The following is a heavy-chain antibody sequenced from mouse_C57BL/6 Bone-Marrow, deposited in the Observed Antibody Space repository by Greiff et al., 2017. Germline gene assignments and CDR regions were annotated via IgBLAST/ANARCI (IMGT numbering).Heavy chain of an antibody. V-gene: IGHV1-42*01. J-gene: IGHJ2*01. D-gene: IGHD3-3*01. CDR3: ASRGSLYYFDY. Sequence: VQLQQSGPELVKPGASVKISCKASGYSFTGYYMNWVKQSPEKSLEWIGEINPSTGGTTYNQKFKAKATLTVDKSSSTAYMQLKSLTSEDSAVYYCASRGSLYYFDYWGQGTTLTVSS. CDR1: GYSFTGYY. CDR2: INPSTGGT.